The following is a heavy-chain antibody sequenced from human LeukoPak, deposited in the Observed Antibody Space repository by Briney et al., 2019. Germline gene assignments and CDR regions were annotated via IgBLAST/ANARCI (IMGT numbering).Heavy chain of an antibody. CDR1: GGSISSSSYY. V-gene: IGHV4-39*01. Sequence: PSETLSLTCTVSGGSISSSSYYWGWIRQPPGKGLEWIGSIYYSGSTYYNPSLKSRVTISVDTSKNQFSLKLSSVTAADTAVYYCARKRGMGYYYYMDVWGKGTTVTVS. D-gene: IGHD1-14*01. CDR2: IYYSGST. CDR3: ARKRGMGYYYYMDV. J-gene: IGHJ6*03.